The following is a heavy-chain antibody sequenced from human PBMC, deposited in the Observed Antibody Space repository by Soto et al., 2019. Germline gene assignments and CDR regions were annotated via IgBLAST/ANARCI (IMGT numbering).Heavy chain of an antibody. Sequence: GASVKVSCKASGYTFPSYGIRWVRPAPGQGLEWMGWISPYNCNTNYAQKLRGRVTMTADTSTSTAYMELRSLRSDDTAVYYCAIQTRLGFGDPSPDYWGQGTLVTVSS. J-gene: IGHJ4*02. V-gene: IGHV1-18*01. CDR1: GYTFPSYG. D-gene: IGHD3-10*01. CDR3: AIQTRLGFGDPSPDY. CDR2: ISPYNCNT.